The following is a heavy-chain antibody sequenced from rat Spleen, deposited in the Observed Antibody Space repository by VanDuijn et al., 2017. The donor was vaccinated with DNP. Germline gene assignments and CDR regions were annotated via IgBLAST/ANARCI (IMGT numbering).Heavy chain of an antibody. CDR1: GYSITSSYR. D-gene: IGHD1-5*01. V-gene: IGHV3-3*01. CDR3: ARGIQLQPLDY. Sequence: EVQLQESGPGLVKPSQSLSLTCSVTGYSITSSYRWNWIRKFPGNKLEWMGCINTSGSTDYNPSLKGRLSITRDTFKNQFYLQVKAVTTEDTATYYCARGIQLQPLDYWGQGVMVTVSS. J-gene: IGHJ2*01. CDR2: INTSGST.